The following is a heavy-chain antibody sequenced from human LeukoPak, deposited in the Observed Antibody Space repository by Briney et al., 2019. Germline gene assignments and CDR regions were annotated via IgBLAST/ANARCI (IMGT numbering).Heavy chain of an antibody. D-gene: IGHD5-18*01. CDR1: GFTFSSYA. CDR3: ARDRGYTYGHPLDF. CDR2: FSGSGGST. Sequence: PGGSLRLSCAASGFTFSSYAMSWVRQAPGKGLECISGFSGSGGSTYYADSVKGRFTISRDNSKNTLYLEMNSLRPDDTAVYYCARDRGYTYGHPLDFWGQGTMVTV. J-gene: IGHJ3*01. V-gene: IGHV3-23*01.